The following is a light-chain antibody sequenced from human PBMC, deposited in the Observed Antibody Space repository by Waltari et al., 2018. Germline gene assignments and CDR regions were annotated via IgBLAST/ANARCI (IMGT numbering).Light chain of an antibody. V-gene: IGLV2-14*03. J-gene: IGLJ1*01. CDR1: NNDFGAYNP. Sequence: QSALTQPGSVSGSPGQSITISCPGPNNDFGAYNPVSWYRKYAGKEPKLIIYDVKKRPSGVSDRFSGSKSGLTASLTISGLQTEDEADYYCNSYTSTSTPYVFGTGTKVIVL. CDR2: DVK. CDR3: NSYTSTSTPYV.